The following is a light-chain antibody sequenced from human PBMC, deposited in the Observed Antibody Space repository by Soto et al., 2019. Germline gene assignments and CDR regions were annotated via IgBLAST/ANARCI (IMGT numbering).Light chain of an antibody. J-gene: IGLJ1*01. CDR2: EVS. CDR1: SSDVGGYNY. Sequence: QSVLTQPASVAGSPGQSITISCTGTSSDVGGYNYVSWYQQQSGKAPKLMIHEVSNRPSGVSNRFSGSKSGNTASLTISGFQAEDEADYYCSSYTSSCAHVFGIGTKVTVL. CDR3: SSYTSSCAHV. V-gene: IGLV2-14*01.